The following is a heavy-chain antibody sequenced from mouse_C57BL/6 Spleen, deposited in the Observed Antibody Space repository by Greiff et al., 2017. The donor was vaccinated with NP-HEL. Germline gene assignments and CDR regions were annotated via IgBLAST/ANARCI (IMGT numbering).Heavy chain of an antibody. J-gene: IGHJ1*03. CDR2: IYPGDGDT. V-gene: IGHV1-82*01. CDR3: ARRTHGSSYEYFDV. CDR1: GYAFSSSW. Sequence: LVESGPELVKPGASVKISCKASGYAFSSSWMNWVKQRPGKGLEWIGRIYPGDGDTNYNGKFKGKATLTADKSSSTAYMQLSSLTSEDSAVYFCARRTHGSSYEYFDVWGTGTTVTVSS. D-gene: IGHD1-1*01.